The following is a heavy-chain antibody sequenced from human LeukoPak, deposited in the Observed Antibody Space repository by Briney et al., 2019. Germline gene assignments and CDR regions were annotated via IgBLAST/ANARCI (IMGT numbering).Heavy chain of an antibody. J-gene: IGHJ4*02. V-gene: IGHV3-7*01. Sequence: GGSLSLSCAASGFAFISYWMSGVRQAPGKGLEWVANIKQDGSEKYYVDSVKGRFTISRDNAKNSLYLQMNSLRAEDTAVYYCARGRQMGYYYDYWGQGTLVTVSS. CDR2: IKQDGSEK. D-gene: IGHD5-24*01. CDR1: GFAFISYW. CDR3: ARGRQMGYYYDY.